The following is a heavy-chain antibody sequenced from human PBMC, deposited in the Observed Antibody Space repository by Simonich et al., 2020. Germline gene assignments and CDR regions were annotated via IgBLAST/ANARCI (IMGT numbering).Heavy chain of an antibody. D-gene: IGHD1-1*01. CDR2: INPNSVGT. J-gene: IGHJ4*02. CDR3: ASSKRGYNWNDFDY. CDR1: GYTFTGYY. V-gene: IGHV1-2*02. Sequence: QVQLVQSGAEVKKPGASVKVSCKASGYTFTGYYMHWVGQAPGQGLEWMGWINPNSVGTNYAQKFQGRVTMTRDTSISTAYMELSRLRSDDTAVYYCASSKRGYNWNDFDYWGQGTLVTVSS.